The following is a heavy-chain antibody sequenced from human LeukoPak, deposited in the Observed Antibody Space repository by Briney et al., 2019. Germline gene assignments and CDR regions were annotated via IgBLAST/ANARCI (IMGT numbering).Heavy chain of an antibody. CDR1: WFPLSFYG. CDR3: ATDAQRGCDYSKALEN. J-gene: IGHJ4*02. CDR2: IWSDGSNR. V-gene: IGHV3-33*01. Sequence: GGSLRLSCGTCWFPLSFYGMHWLGQAPGKGLEWVAVIWSDGSNRFYADSVKGRFTMSRDDSRDTVYLQMDRLTAEDTAVYYYATDAQRGCDYSKALENWGQGTLVIVSS. D-gene: IGHD4-11*01.